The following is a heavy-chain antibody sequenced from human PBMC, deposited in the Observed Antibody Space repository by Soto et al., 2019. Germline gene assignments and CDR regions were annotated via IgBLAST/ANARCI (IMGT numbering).Heavy chain of an antibody. D-gene: IGHD2-15*01. J-gene: IGHJ3*02. V-gene: IGHV4-59*08. CDR1: GGSISSYY. CDR2: IYYSGST. Sequence: TLSLTCTVSGGSISSYYWSWIRQPPGKGLEWIGYIYYSGSTNYNPSLKSRVTISVDTSKNQFSLKLNSVTAADTAVYYCARQYCSGGSCYSSAFDIWGQGTMVTVSS. CDR3: ARQYCSGGSCYSSAFDI.